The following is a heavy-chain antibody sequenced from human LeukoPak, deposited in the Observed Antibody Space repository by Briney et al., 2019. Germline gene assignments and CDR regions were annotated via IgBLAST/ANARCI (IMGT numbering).Heavy chain of an antibody. CDR1: GGSISGYY. Sequence: PSETLSLTCTVSGGSISGYYWSWIRQPPGQGLEWVGFIYYRGATKYNPSLMSRVTISLDTSKNQVSLKLSSVTAADTAVYYCARHYCSGGNCYYFDHWGQETLVTVSS. CDR2: IYYRGAT. D-gene: IGHD2-15*01. CDR3: ARHYCSGGNCYYFDH. J-gene: IGHJ4*02. V-gene: IGHV4-59*08.